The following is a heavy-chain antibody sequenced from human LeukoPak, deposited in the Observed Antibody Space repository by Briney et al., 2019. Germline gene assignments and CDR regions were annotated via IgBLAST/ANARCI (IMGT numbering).Heavy chain of an antibody. CDR1: GYTLTELS. J-gene: IGHJ4*02. CDR2: FDPEDGET. V-gene: IGHV1-24*01. Sequence: ASVKVSCKVSGYTLTELSMHWVRQAPGKGLEWMGGFDPEDGETIYAQKFQGRVTITADGSTSTAYMELSSLRSEDTAVYYCASRYYDSSGYYYDADYWGQGNLVTVSS. CDR3: ASRYYDSSGYYYDADY. D-gene: IGHD3-22*01.